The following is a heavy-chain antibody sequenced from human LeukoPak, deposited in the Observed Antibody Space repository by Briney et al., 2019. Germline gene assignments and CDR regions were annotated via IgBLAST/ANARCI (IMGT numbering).Heavy chain of an antibody. CDR2: IVFSSSYI. J-gene: IGHJ3*01. CDR3: ARGHSIGHYAFGF. V-gene: IGHV3-21*01. D-gene: IGHD5-24*01. CDR1: GFTFRTYT. Sequence: GRSLRLSGGASGFTFRTYTMNWVRQAPGKALEWGSLIVFSSSYIYYADSVKGRLTISRDNAKNSLYLEMNSLRAEDTAVYYCARGHSIGHYAFGFRGKGTLVTVGS.